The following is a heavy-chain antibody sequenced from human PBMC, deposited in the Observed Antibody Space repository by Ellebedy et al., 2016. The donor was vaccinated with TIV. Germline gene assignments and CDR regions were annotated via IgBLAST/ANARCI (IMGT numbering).Heavy chain of an antibody. V-gene: IGHV1-18*01. D-gene: IGHD1-26*01. CDR3: ARVSGSYYKSSSSAYFDY. CDR1: NYTFTSYG. J-gene: IGHJ4*02. CDR2: ISAYNGNT. Sequence: AASVKVSCKASNYTFTSYGINWVRQAPGQGLEWMGWISAYNGNTNYAQNLQGRVTMTTDTSTSTAFMDLRSLRSDDTAVYYCARVSGSYYKSSSSAYFDYWGQGTLVTVSS.